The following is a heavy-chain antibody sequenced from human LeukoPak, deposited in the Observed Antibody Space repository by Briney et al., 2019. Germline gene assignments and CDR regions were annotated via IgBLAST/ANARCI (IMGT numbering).Heavy chain of an antibody. CDR2: IKEDGSEK. D-gene: IGHD2-15*01. CDR3: ARDWPTPRARIDY. CDR1: GFTFSIYW. V-gene: IGHV3-7*01. J-gene: IGHJ4*02. Sequence: GGSLRLSCAASGFTFSIYWMTWVRQAPGKGLEWVANIKEDGSEKYYVDSVKGRYTISRDNAEKSLYLQMNSLRAEDTAVYYCARDWPTPRARIDYWGQGTLVTVSS.